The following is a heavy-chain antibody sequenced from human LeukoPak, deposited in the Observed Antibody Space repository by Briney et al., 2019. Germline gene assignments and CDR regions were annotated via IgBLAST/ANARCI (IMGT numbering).Heavy chain of an antibody. Sequence: GALVKVSCKASGYTFTNYGIHWVRQAPGQGPEWMGFITGNKGNTNYAQKFQDRVTMTADTSTSTAYMELRSLRYDDTAVYYCARGSDYGSHPSQPMTWGQGTMVTVSS. J-gene: IGHJ3*01. CDR2: ITGNKGNT. V-gene: IGHV1-18*01. CDR3: ARGSDYGSHPSQPMT. D-gene: IGHD4-17*01. CDR1: GYTFTNYG.